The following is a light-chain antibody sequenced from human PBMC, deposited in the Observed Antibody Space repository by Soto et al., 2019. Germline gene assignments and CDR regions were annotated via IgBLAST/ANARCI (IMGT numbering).Light chain of an antibody. V-gene: IGKV1-5*01. Sequence: DIQMTQPPSTLSASIGARVTITCRASQNINNWIAWYQQKPGKAPKFLIYDASTLEGGVPSRFSGSGFGTEFSLTISSLQPDDFGSYYCQHMRTFGQGTKVDIK. J-gene: IGKJ1*01. CDR2: DAS. CDR1: QNINNW. CDR3: QHMRT.